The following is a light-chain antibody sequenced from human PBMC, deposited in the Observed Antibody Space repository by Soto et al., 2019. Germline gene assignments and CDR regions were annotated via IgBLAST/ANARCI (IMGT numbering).Light chain of an antibody. Sequence: HSALTQPASVSGSPGQSITISCTGTSSDIGGYNYVSWYQQHPGKAPKLMIYEVSNRPSGVSNRFSGSKSDNTASLTISGLHAEDEADYYCNSYTSSSTLYVFGTGTKLTVL. CDR1: SSDIGGYNY. CDR2: EVS. J-gene: IGLJ1*01. CDR3: NSYTSSSTLYV. V-gene: IGLV2-14*01.